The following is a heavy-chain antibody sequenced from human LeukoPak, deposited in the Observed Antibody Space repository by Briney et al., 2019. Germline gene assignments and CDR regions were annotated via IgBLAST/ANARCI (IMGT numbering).Heavy chain of an antibody. J-gene: IGHJ4*02. V-gene: IGHV3-30*02. D-gene: IGHD1-1*01. CDR2: IRYDGSNK. CDR3: AKAKPTTGACFDY. Sequence: GGSLRLSCAASGFTFSSYGMHWVRQAPGKGLEWVAFIRYDGSNKYYADSVKGRFTISRDNSKNTLYLQMNSLRAEDTAVYYRAKAKPTTGACFDYWGQGTLVTVSS. CDR1: GFTFSSYG.